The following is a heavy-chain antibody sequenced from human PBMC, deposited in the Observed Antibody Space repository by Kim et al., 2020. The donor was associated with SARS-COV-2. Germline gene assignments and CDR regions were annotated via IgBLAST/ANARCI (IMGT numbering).Heavy chain of an antibody. J-gene: IGHJ4*02. CDR2: IIPIFGTA. D-gene: IGHD3-22*01. V-gene: IGHV1-69*13. CDR1: GGTFSSYA. Sequence: SVKVSCKASGGTFSSYAISWVRQAPGQGLEWMGGIIPIFGTANYAQKFQGRVTITADESTSTAYMELSSLRSEDTAVYYCATPLGAYYYDSSGQKPFDYWVQGTLVTVSS. CDR3: ATPLGAYYYDSSGQKPFDY.